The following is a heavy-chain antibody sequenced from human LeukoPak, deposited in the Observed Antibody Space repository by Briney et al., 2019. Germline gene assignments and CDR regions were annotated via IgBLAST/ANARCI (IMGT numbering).Heavy chain of an antibody. D-gene: IGHD3-10*01. CDR1: GFTFSSYE. CDR3: GGTGSSGDPVVDY. V-gene: IGHV3-48*03. Sequence: PGGSLRLSCVASGFTFSSYEMNWVRQAPGKGLEWVSYISSGGNSIFYADFVKGRFTISRDNAKNSLYLQMNSLRAEDTAVYYCGGTGSSGDPVVDYWGQGTLVTVSS. J-gene: IGHJ4*02. CDR2: ISSGGNSI.